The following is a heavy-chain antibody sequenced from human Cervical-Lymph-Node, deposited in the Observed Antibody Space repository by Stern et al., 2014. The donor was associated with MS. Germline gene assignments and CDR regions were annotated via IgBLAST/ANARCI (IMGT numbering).Heavy chain of an antibody. D-gene: IGHD4-23*01. CDR1: GFTFSSSG. J-gene: IGHJ1*01. V-gene: IGHV3-33*01. Sequence: VQLVESGGGVVQPGRSLRLSCAASGFTFSSSGLHWVRQAPGKGLEWLAIIWYDGSNTYYADSGKGRFTISRDNSKNTLYLQMNSLRAEDTAVYYCAREGGNTAEYFQHWGQGTLVTVSS. CDR3: AREGGNTAEYFQH. CDR2: IWYDGSNT.